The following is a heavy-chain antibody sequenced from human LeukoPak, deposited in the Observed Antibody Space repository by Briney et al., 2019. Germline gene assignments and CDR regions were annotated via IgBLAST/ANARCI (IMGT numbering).Heavy chain of an antibody. V-gene: IGHV3-53*01. D-gene: IGHD5-18*01. CDR3: ARGPKYSYFNY. J-gene: IGHJ4*02. Sequence: GGSLRLSCAASGFTVSSNYMSWVRQAPGKGLEWVSVIFNSGGTYYADSVKGRFTISRDNSKNTLYLQMNSLKAEDTAVYYCARGPKYSYFNYWGQGTPVTVSS. CDR1: GFTVSSNY. CDR2: IFNSGGT.